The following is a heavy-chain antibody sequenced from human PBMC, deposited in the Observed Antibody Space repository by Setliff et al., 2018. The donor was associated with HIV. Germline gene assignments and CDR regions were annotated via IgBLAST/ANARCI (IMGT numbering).Heavy chain of an antibody. CDR3: TKDHLSGWASDC. CDR1: GDSITNSMHY. Sequence: SETLSLTCTVSGDSITNSMHYWSWIRQPPGKGLEFIGEMNHRGVIKYLSSLKSRVTMAVDTSKKQFSLKLKSVTAADTAMYYCTKDHLSGWASDCWGQGTLVTVSS. J-gene: IGHJ4*02. CDR2: MNHRGVI. V-gene: IGHV4-39*07. D-gene: IGHD6-19*01.